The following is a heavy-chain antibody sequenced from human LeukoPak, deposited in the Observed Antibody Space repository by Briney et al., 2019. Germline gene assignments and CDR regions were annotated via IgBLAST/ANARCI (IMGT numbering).Heavy chain of an antibody. J-gene: IGHJ6*02. D-gene: IGHD2-21*02. CDR2: IKQDGSEK. CDR1: GFTFSSYW. CDR3: ARDNFRTRGAYCGGDCYLDYYGMDV. Sequence: GGSLRLSCAASGFTFSSYWMSWVRQAPGKGLEWVANIKQDGSEKYYVDSVKGRFTISRDNAKNSLYLQMNSLRAEDTAVYYCARDNFRTRGAYCGGDCYLDYYGMDVWGQGTTVTVSS. V-gene: IGHV3-7*01.